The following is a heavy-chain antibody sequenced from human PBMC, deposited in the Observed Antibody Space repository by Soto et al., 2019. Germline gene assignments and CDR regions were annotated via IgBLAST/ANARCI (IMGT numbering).Heavy chain of an antibody. D-gene: IGHD5-12*01. Sequence: GGSLRLSCAASGFTFTNYAMSWVRQAPGKGLEWVSSIGGSAGTTYYADSVKGRFTISRDNSKNTLYLHMNSLRAEDTAVYYCAKRLVDTTILILFDSWGQGTLVTVSS. CDR1: GFTFTNYA. CDR2: IGGSAGTT. J-gene: IGHJ4*02. CDR3: AKRLVDTTILILFDS. V-gene: IGHV3-23*01.